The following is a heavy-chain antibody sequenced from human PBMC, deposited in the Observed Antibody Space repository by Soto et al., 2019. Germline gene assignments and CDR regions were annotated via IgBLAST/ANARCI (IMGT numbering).Heavy chain of an antibody. D-gene: IGHD3-9*01. CDR1: GGTFSSYA. CDR3: ARGEYDILTGYYKRYYGMDV. CDR2: IIPIFGTA. V-gene: IGHV1-69*13. J-gene: IGHJ6*02. Sequence: SVKVSCKASGGTFSSYAISWVRQAPGQGLEWMGGIIPIFGTANYAQKFQGRVTITADESTSTAYMELSSLRSEDTAVYYCARGEYDILTGYYKRYYGMDVWGQGTTVTVSS.